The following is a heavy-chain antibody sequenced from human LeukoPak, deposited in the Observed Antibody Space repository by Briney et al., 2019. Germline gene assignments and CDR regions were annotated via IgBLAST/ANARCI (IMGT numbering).Heavy chain of an antibody. CDR1: GYTLTELS. CDR2: FDPEDGET. D-gene: IGHD2-8*01. CDR3: ARVRPYCTNGVCYSNYFDY. J-gene: IGHJ4*02. Sequence: ASVKVSCKVSGYTLTELSMHWVRQAPGKGLEWMGGFDPEDGETIYAQKFQGRVTMTEDTSTDTAYMELSSLRSEDTAVYYCARVRPYCTNGVCYSNYFDYWGQGTLVTVSS. V-gene: IGHV1-24*01.